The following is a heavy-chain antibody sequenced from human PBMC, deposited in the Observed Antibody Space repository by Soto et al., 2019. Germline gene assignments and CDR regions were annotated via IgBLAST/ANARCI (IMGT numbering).Heavy chain of an antibody. V-gene: IGHV4-31*03. Sequence: QVQLQESGPGLVKPSQTLSLTCTVSGVSISSGGYYWGWIRQHPGKGLEWIGNIYYSGRTYYNPSLKSRVIMSVDTSKNHFSLKLSSVTAADTAMYYCASVIGGDSESYFDYWGQGTLVTVSS. D-gene: IGHD4-17*01. CDR1: GVSISSGGYY. CDR3: ASVIGGDSESYFDY. J-gene: IGHJ4*02. CDR2: IYYSGRT.